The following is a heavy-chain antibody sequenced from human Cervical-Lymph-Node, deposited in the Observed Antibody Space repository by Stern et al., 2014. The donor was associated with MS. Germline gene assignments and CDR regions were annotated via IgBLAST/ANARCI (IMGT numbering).Heavy chain of an antibody. D-gene: IGHD5-18*01. Sequence: QLVESGPEVKKPGTSVKVSCKASGITFSPSPVQWLRHARGQSLQRQGWVVVLHGVTTSPQSFHDRITIPMAMTTSTMIIEMRSLKSEDTAVYYCASERYTYYDDQRPPGGFGPWGQGTLVTVSS. V-gene: IGHV1-58*01. J-gene: IGHJ5*02. CDR2: VVVLHGVT. CDR1: GITFSPSP. CDR3: ASERYTYYDDQRPPGGFGP.